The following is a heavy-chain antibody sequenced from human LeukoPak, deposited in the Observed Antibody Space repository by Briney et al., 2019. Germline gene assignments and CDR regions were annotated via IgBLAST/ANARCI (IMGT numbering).Heavy chain of an antibody. Sequence: PSETLSLTCTVSGGSISSSSYYWGWIRQPPGKGLEWIGSIYYSGSTYYNPSLKSRVTISVDTSKNQFSLKVSSVTAADTAVYYCARQSIAARGYYYYMDVWGKGTTVTVSS. V-gene: IGHV4-39*01. D-gene: IGHD6-6*01. CDR3: ARQSIAARGYYYYMDV. CDR1: GGSISSSSYY. CDR2: IYYSGST. J-gene: IGHJ6*03.